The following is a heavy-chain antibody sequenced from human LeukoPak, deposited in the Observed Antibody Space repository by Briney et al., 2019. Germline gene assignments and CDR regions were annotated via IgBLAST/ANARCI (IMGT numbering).Heavy chain of an antibody. Sequence: SQTLSLTCTVSGGSISSYYWNWIRQRPGKGLERIGYIFYSGSTDYNPSLKSRVTISVDTSKKQFSLKLSSVTAADTAVYYCARQLPVSSGWYSLDVSDIWGQGTMVTVSS. D-gene: IGHD6-19*01. CDR2: IFYSGST. J-gene: IGHJ3*02. CDR1: GGSISSYY. V-gene: IGHV4-59*08. CDR3: ARQLPVSSGWYSLDVSDI.